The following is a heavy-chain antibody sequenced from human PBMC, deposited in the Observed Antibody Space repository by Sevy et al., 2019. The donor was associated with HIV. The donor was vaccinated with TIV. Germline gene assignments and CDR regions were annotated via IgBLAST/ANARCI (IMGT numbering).Heavy chain of an antibody. D-gene: IGHD3-22*01. V-gene: IGHV3-21*01. CDR2: ISSSSSYI. Sequence: GGSLRLSCAASGFIFSNYNMNWVRQAPGKGVEWVSSISSSSSYIYYADSVKGRFTISRDNAKNSLYLQMNSLRAEDTAVYYCAGENYYDSEGYRFDYWGQGTLVTVSS. CDR1: GFIFSNYN. CDR3: AGENYYDSEGYRFDY. J-gene: IGHJ4*02.